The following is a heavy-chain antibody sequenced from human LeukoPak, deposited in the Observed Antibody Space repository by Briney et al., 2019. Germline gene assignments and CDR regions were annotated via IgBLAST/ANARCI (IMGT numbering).Heavy chain of an antibody. Sequence: NPSETLSLTCAVSGGSISSGGYSWSWIRQPPGKGLEWIGYIYHSGSTYYNPSLKSRVTISVDRSKNQFSLKLSSVTAADTAVYYCARTQLLRYFDWLSGVGAFDIWGQGTMVTVSS. CDR2: IYHSGST. CDR3: ARTQLLRYFDWLSGVGAFDI. J-gene: IGHJ3*02. D-gene: IGHD3-9*01. V-gene: IGHV4-30-2*01. CDR1: GGSISSGGYS.